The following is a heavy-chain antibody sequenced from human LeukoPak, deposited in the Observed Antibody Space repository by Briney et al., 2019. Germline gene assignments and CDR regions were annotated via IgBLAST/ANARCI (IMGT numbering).Heavy chain of an antibody. J-gene: IGHJ5*02. CDR3: ARDFRVGWWGT. V-gene: IGHV3-74*01. D-gene: IGHD3-16*01. CDR2: INSDGGST. CDR1: GFTFSSYW. Sequence: GGSLRLSCAASGFTFSSYWMHWVRQAPGKGLVWVSRINSDGGSTSYADSVKGRFTISRDNAKNSLYLQMNSLRAEDTAVYYCARDFRVGWWGTWGQGTLVTVSS.